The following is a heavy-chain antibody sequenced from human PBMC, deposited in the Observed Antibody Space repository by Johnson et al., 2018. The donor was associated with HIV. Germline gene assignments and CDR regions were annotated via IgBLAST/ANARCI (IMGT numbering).Heavy chain of an antibody. J-gene: IGHJ3*02. CDR3: ARGPVFDI. CDR2: ISWNSGSI. Sequence: VQLVESGGGLVQPGRSLRLSCAASGFTFDDYAMHWVRQAPGKGLEWVSGISWNSGSIGYADSVKGRFSISRDNSKNTLFLQMNSLRPEDTAVYYCARGPVFDIWGQGTMVTVSS. CDR1: GFTFDDYA. V-gene: IGHV3-9*01.